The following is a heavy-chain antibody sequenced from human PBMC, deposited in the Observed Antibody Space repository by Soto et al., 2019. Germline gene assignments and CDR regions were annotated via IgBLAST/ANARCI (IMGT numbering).Heavy chain of an antibody. V-gene: IGHV1-18*01. D-gene: IGHD4-17*01. CDR3: ARDLGVRTTVTTSALDI. CDR2: ISAYNGNT. CDR1: GYTFTSYG. J-gene: IGHJ3*02. Sequence: GASVNVSCKASGYTFTSYGISWVRQAPGQGLEWMGWISAYNGNTNYAQKLQGRVTMTTDTSTSTAYMELRSLRSDDTAVYYCARDLGVRTTVTTSALDIWGEGTMVTGSS.